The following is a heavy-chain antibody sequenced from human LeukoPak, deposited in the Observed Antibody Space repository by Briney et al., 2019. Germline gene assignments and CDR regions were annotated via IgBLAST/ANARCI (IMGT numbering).Heavy chain of an antibody. CDR1: GYTFTGYY. CDR3: ARVPFATLEGLLFDY. V-gene: IGHV1-2*02. J-gene: IGHJ4*02. D-gene: IGHD3-3*01. CDR2: INPNSGGT. Sequence: ASVKVSCKASGYTFTGYYMHWVRQAPGQGLEWMGWINPNSGGTNYAQKFQGRVTMTRDTSISTAYMELSRLRSDDTAVYYCARVPFATLEGLLFDYWGQGTLVTVSS.